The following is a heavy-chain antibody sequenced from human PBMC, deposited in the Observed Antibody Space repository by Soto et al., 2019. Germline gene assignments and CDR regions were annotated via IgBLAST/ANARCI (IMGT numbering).Heavy chain of an antibody. J-gene: IGHJ6*03. D-gene: IGHD1-7*01. CDR2: ISSSGSTI. CDR1: GFTFSDYY. V-gene: IGHV3-11*01. CDR3: ATDGWNFFPQYMDV. Sequence: GGSLRLSCAASGFTFSDYYMSWIRQAPGKGLEWVSYISSSGSTIYYADSVKGRFTISRDNAKNSLYLQMNSLRAEDTAVYYCATDGWNFFPQYMDVWGKGTTVPVSS.